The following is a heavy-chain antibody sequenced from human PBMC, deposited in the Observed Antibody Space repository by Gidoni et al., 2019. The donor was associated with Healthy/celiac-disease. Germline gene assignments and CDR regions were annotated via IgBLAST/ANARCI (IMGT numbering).Heavy chain of an antibody. J-gene: IGHJ4*02. V-gene: IGHV3-23*01. CDR3: AKVLPTSPYYFDY. CDR2: ISDSSGSI. CDR1: GFTFSNYA. Sequence: EVHLLESGGGLVQPGGSLRLSCVASGFTFSNYAMSWVRQAPGKGLEWVSGISDSSGSIYYAASVKGRFTISRDNSKNTLSLQMNSLRAEDTAVYYCAKVLPTSPYYFDYWGQGTLVTVSS.